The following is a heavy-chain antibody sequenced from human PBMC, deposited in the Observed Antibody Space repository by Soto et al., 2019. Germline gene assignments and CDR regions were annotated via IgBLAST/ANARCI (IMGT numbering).Heavy chain of an antibody. CDR3: VRGDIVLDVDARLLTGGMDV. J-gene: IGHJ6*02. CDR1: GYRFTDYA. V-gene: IGHV1-3*01. D-gene: IGHD2-15*01. Sequence: QVQLVQSGAEVKRPGASVRLSCRTSGYRFTDYAIHWVRQAPGQSLEWLGWTNVGNGKTKYLQKVQGRVTLSRDTFATTAYMELRGLRPEDTAVYYCVRGDIVLDVDARLLTGGMDVWGQGTPVTVSS. CDR2: TNVGNGKT.